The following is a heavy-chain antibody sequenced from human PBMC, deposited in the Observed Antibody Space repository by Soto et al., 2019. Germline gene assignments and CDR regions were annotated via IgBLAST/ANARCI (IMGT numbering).Heavy chain of an antibody. V-gene: IGHV3-23*01. D-gene: IGHD5-18*01. CDR3: ARIRRGYSYGNAAYDY. J-gene: IGHJ4*02. CDR2: VSASGLNT. Sequence: GGSLRLSCAASGFTFSTYAMAWVRQAPGKGLEWVSGVSASGLNTDYADPVKGRFYISRDNSKNTVSLHMNSLRAEDTALYYCARIRRGYSYGNAAYDYWGQGTLVTVSS. CDR1: GFTFSTYA.